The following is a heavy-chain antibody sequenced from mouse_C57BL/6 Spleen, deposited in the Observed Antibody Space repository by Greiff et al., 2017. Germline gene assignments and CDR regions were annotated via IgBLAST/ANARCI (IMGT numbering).Heavy chain of an antibody. CDR1: GFTFSDYY. CDR3: ARAHNYYGSSYLDY. V-gene: IGHV5-16*01. D-gene: IGHD1-1*01. Sequence: EVKLVESEGGLVQPGSSMKLSCTASGFTFSDYYMAWVRQVPEKGLEWVAHINYDGSSTYYLDSLKSRFIISRDNAKNILYLQMSSLKSEDTATYYFARAHNYYGSSYLDYWGQGTTLTVAS. CDR2: INYDGSST. J-gene: IGHJ2*01.